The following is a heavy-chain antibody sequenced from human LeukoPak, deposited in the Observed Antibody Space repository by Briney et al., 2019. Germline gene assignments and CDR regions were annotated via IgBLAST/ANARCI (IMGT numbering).Heavy chain of an antibody. CDR3: ARQIGAAVRYFDH. CDR2: IYSGGTT. Sequence: GGSLRLSCAASGLSVSSNYMNWVRQAPGKGLEWVSVIYSGGTTYYADSVKGRFTISRDSSKNTLHLQMNRLRADDTAVYYCARQIGAAVRYFDHWGQGTLVTVSS. J-gene: IGHJ4*02. D-gene: IGHD6-13*01. CDR1: GLSVSSNY. V-gene: IGHV3-53*01.